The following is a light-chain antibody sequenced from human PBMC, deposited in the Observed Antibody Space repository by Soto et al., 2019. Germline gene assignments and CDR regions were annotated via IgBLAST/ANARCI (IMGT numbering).Light chain of an antibody. CDR3: QHVISYPLT. CDR1: QGISAF. V-gene: IGKV1-9*01. J-gene: IGKJ4*01. Sequence: IQLTQSPSSLSAAVGDRVTITCRASQGISAFLAWYQQKPGEAPNLLIYGASTLQSGVPSRFRGSGSGTDFTLTISSLQPEDSSIYYCQHVISYPLTFGCGTKVEIK. CDR2: GAS.